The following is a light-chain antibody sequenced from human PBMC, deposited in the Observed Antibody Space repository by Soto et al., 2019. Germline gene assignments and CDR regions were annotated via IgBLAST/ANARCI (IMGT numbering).Light chain of an antibody. J-gene: IGLJ1*01. CDR3: NSYTGSGIV. V-gene: IGLV2-14*01. CDR1: SIDVGGYNY. Sequence: QSALTQPASVSGSPGQSITISCTGTSIDVGGYNYVSWYQHHPGKAPKLMIYEVSNRPSGVSYRFSGSKSGNTASLTISGLQAEDEADYYCNSYTGSGIVFXTGTKVTVL. CDR2: EVS.